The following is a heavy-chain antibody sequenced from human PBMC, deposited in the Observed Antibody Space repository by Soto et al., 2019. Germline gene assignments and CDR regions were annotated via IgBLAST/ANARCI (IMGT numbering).Heavy chain of an antibody. V-gene: IGHV3-30*18. CDR1: GFTFSDYG. Sequence: QVDLVESGGGVVQPGRSLRLSCAASGFTFSDYGMHWVRQAPGEGLEWVTFISYDGSNEYYADSVKGRFTVSRDNSENTLHLQIYSLIPEDAALYYCAKGYGLYSGRYTEVIDYWGQGTLVTVSA. J-gene: IGHJ4*02. D-gene: IGHD1-26*01. CDR3: AKGYGLYSGRYTEVIDY. CDR2: ISYDGSNE.